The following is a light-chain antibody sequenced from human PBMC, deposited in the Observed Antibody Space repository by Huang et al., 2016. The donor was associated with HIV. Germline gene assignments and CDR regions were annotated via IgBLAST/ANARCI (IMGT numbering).Light chain of an antibody. CDR2: GAS. Sequence: EIVMTQSPATLSVSPGDRATLSCRASQSVSSNFAWYQQKPGQAPRLLIYGASTRATGSPARFSGSGSGTEFTLTISSLQSEDFAVYYCQQFHNWPLTFGQGSKLEIK. V-gene: IGKV3-15*01. CDR3: QQFHNWPLT. J-gene: IGKJ2*01. CDR1: QSVSSN.